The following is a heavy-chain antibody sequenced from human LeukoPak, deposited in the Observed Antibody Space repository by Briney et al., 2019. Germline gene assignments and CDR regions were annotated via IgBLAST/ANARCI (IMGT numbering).Heavy chain of an antibody. V-gene: IGHV3-23*01. CDR2: VIASGGST. D-gene: IGHD6-13*01. J-gene: IGHJ4*02. CDR3: AKGPRQQLVTRFDN. CDR1: GFTFSTHA. Sequence: GGSLRLSCAASGFTFSTHAMSWVRQAPGKGLEWVSDVIASGGSTYYADCVKGRFTVSRDNSKNTVYLQMSSLRADDTAVYYCAKGPRQQLVTRFDNWGQGSLVTVSS.